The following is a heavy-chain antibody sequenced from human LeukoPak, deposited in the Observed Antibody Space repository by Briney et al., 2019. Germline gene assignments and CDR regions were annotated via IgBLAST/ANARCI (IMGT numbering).Heavy chain of an antibody. J-gene: IGHJ4*02. CDR3: ARDRGGSGSYYDLAY. CDR2: INPNSGDT. V-gene: IGHV1-2*02. CDR1: GGTFSSYA. D-gene: IGHD3-10*01. Sequence: ASVKVSCKASGGTFSSYAISWVRQAPGQGLEWMGWINPNSGDTNYAQKFQGRVAMARDTSISTTYVELTRLTSDDTAVYYCARDRGGSGSYYDLAYWGQGTLVTVSS.